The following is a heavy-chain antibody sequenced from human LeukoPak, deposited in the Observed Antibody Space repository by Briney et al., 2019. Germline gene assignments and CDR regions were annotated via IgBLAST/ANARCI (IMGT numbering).Heavy chain of an antibody. CDR3: ARDRQLGSSGYYAAY. CDR1: GYTFRSYG. Sequence: GASVKVSCKASGYTFRSYGISWVRQAPGQGLEWMGWISAYNGNTNYAQKVQGRVTLTTETSTSTAYMELRSLRSDDTAVYYCARDRQLGSSGYYAAYWGQGTLVTVSS. D-gene: IGHD3-22*01. V-gene: IGHV1-18*01. CDR2: ISAYNGNT. J-gene: IGHJ4*02.